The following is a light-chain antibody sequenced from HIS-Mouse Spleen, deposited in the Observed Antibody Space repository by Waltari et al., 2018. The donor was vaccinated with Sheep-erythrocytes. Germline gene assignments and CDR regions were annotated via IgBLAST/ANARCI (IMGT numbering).Light chain of an antibody. CDR1: ALPKKY. V-gene: IGLV3-10*01. CDR3: YSTDSSGNHRV. CDR2: EDS. Sequence: SYELTQPPSVSVSPGQTARITCSGDALPKKYAYWYQQKSGQAPVLVIYEDSKRPSGVPERFSGSSSGKMATLIISGAQVEDEADYYCYSTDSSGNHRVFGGGTKLTVL. J-gene: IGLJ3*02.